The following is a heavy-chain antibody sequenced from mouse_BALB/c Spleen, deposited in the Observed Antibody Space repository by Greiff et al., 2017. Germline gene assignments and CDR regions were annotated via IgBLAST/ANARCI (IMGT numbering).Heavy chain of an antibody. CDR2: ISYDGSN. CDR1: GYSITSGYY. D-gene: IGHD2-14*01. CDR3: AREVRYAMDY. V-gene: IGHV3-6*02. J-gene: IGHJ4*01. Sequence: DVQLQESGPGLVKPSQSLSLTCSVTGYSITSGYYWNWIRQFPGNKLEWMGYISYDGSNNYNPSLKNRISITRDTSKNQFFLKLNSVTTEDTATYYCAREVRYAMDYWGQGTSVTVSS.